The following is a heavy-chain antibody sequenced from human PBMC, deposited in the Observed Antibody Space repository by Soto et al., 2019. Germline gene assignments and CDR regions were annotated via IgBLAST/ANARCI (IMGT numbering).Heavy chain of an antibody. CDR3: VKDLTNGSVDH. J-gene: IGHJ4*02. CDR2: FYVIGSA. V-gene: IGHV3-53*05. Sequence: GGSLRLSCGASGLTVSNSYMSWVRQAPGKGLEWVAVFYVIGSAHYADSVQGRFTISRDNAKNALYLQMNSLRTDDAAFYYCVKDLTNGSVDHWGQGTLVTVSS. D-gene: IGHD2-8*01. CDR1: GLTVSNSY.